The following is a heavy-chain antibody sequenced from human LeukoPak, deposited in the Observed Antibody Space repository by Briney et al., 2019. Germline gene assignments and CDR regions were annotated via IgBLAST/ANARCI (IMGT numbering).Heavy chain of an antibody. CDR3: ARHKESGTYGSGSYSLVYYFYYYMDV. V-gene: IGHV4-59*08. Sequence: SETLSLTCTVSGGSISSYYWSWIRQPPGKGLEWIGYIYYSGSTNYNPSLKSRVTISVDTSKNQFSLKLSSVTAADTAVYYCARHKESGTYGSGSYSLVYYFYYYMDVWGKGTTVTVSS. J-gene: IGHJ6*03. D-gene: IGHD3-10*01. CDR1: GGSISSYY. CDR2: IYYSGST.